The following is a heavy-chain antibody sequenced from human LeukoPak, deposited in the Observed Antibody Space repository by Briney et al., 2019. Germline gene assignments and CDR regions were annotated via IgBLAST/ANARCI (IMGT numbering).Heavy chain of an antibody. CDR2: VCHTGST. V-gene: IGHV4-59*01. D-gene: IGHD6-19*01. Sequence: PSETLSLTCTVSGGSISGYCWDWIRQPPGKGLEWIGYVCHTGSTNSNPSLKSRVTLSVDTSKNQFSLRLTSVTAADTAVYSCAREMTYTGGWGPFDYWGPGALLTVSS. J-gene: IGHJ4*02. CDR1: GGSISGYC. CDR3: AREMTYTGGWGPFDY.